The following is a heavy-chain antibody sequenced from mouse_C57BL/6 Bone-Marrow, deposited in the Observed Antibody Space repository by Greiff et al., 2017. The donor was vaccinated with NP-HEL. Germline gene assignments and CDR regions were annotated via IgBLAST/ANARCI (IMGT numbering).Heavy chain of an antibody. J-gene: IGHJ3*01. D-gene: IGHD2-2*01. CDR3: ARESCLGSGSFAY. V-gene: IGHV1-69*01. Sequence: QVQLQQPGAELVMPGASVKLSCKASGYTFTSYWMHWVKQRPGQGLEWIGEIDPSDSYTNYNQKFKGKSTLPVDKSSSTAYMQLSSLTSEDSAVYYCARESCLGSGSFAYWGQGTLVTVSA. CDR2: IDPSDSYT. CDR1: GYTFTSYW.